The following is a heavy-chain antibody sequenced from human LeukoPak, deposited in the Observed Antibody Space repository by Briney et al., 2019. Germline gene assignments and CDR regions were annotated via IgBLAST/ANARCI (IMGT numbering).Heavy chain of an antibody. J-gene: IGHJ1*01. Sequence: GGSLRLSCAASGFTLNNAWMSWVRQAPGKGLEWLGRIKRETDGGTIDYAAPVKGRFTISRDDSRNTLYLQMDSLKVEDTTVYYCTTDRYYDNSELQFQHWGQGTLVTVSS. CDR1: GFTLNNAW. V-gene: IGHV3-15*01. CDR3: TTDRYYDNSELQFQH. CDR2: IKRETDGGTI. D-gene: IGHD3-22*01.